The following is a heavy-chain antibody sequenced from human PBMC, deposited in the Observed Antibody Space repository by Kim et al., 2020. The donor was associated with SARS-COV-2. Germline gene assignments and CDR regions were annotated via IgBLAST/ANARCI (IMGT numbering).Heavy chain of an antibody. Sequence: SETLSLTCSVSGGSISSGGKFWTWIRQHPAKGLEWIGYISYSGNSHYSPSLRSRVIISLQTSENQLSLELTSGTAADTAVYYCAGGQPLDYWGQGILVT. CDR3: AGGQPLDY. J-gene: IGHJ4*02. V-gene: IGHV4-31*03. CDR1: GGSISSGGKF. D-gene: IGHD2-2*01. CDR2: ISYSGNS.